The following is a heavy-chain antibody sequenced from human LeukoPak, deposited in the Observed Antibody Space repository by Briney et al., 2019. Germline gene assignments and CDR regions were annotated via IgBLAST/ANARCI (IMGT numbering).Heavy chain of an antibody. Sequence: ASVKVSCKVSGYTLTELSMHWVRQAPGKGLEWMGGFDPEDGETIYAQKFQGRVTMTGDTSTDTAYMELSSLRSEDTAVYYCARVGGYYYDSSGYLPGGFDYWGQGTLVTVSS. CDR2: FDPEDGET. CDR1: GYTLTELS. D-gene: IGHD3-22*01. CDR3: ARVGGYYYDSSGYLPGGFDY. J-gene: IGHJ4*02. V-gene: IGHV1-24*01.